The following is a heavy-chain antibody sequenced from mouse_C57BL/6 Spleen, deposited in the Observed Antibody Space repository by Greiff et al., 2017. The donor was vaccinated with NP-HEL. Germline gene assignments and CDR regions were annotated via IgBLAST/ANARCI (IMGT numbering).Heavy chain of an antibody. CDR3: ARRIYYDLDY. D-gene: IGHD2-4*01. CDR2: IDPSDSYT. Sequence: QVQLQQPGAELVMPGASVKLSCKASGYTFTSYWMHWVKQRPGQGLEWIGEIDPSDSYTNYNQKFKGKSTLTVDKSSSTAYMQLSSLTSEDSAVYYCARRIYYDLDYWGQGTTLTVSS. J-gene: IGHJ2*01. CDR1: GYTFTSYW. V-gene: IGHV1-69*01.